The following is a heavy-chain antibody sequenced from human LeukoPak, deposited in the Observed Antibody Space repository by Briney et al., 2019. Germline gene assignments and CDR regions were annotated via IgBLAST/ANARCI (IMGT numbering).Heavy chain of an antibody. J-gene: IGHJ4*02. CDR3: ARAVAGVGFDY. CDR2: INPSGGST. D-gene: IGHD6-19*01. V-gene: IGHV1-46*01. CDR1: GYTLTSYY. Sequence: ASVKVSCKASGYTLTSYYMHWVRQAPGQGLEWMGIINPSGGSTSYAQKFQGRVTMTRDTSTSTVYMELSSLRSEDTAVYYCARAVAGVGFDYWGQGTLVTVSS.